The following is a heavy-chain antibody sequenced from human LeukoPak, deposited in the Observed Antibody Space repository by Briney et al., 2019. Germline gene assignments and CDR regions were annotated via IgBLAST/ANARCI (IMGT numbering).Heavy chain of an antibody. D-gene: IGHD3-10*01. CDR2: ISSSSSYI. J-gene: IGHJ4*02. CDR3: ARDDIGKGIDY. CDR1: GFIFSSYT. V-gene: IGHV3-21*01. Sequence: NPGGSLRLSCAASGFIFSSYTMNWVRQAPGKGLEWVSSISSSSSYIYYADSVKGRFTISRDNAKNSLYLQMNSLRAEDTAVYYCARDDIGKGIDYWGQGTLVTVSS.